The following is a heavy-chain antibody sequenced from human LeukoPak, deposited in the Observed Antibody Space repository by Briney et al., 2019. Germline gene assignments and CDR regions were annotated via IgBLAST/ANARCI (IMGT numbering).Heavy chain of an antibody. D-gene: IGHD2/OR15-2a*01. V-gene: IGHV3-23*01. J-gene: IGHJ6*02. CDR3: AKRSLYYYYGMDV. CDR1: GFTFSSYA. Sequence: GGSLRLSCAASGFTFSSYAMNWVRQAPGKGLEWVSAISGSGGNTYYPDSVKGRFTISRDNSKNTLYLQMNSLRAEDTAVYYCAKRSLYYYYGMDVWGQGTTVTVSS. CDR2: ISGSGGNT.